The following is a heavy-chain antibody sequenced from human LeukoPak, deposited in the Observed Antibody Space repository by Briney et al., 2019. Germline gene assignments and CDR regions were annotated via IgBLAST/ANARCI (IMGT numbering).Heavy chain of an antibody. J-gene: IGHJ4*02. CDR1: GFTFSSYS. D-gene: IGHD1-7*01. CDR3: ARLELRGTYYFDY. Sequence: GGSLRLSCAASGFTFSSYSMNWVRQAPGKGVGWVSSISSSSSYIYYADSVKGRFTISRDNSKNTLYLQMNSLRAEDTAVYYCARLELRGTYYFDYWGQGTLVTVSS. V-gene: IGHV3-21*01. CDR2: ISSSSSYI.